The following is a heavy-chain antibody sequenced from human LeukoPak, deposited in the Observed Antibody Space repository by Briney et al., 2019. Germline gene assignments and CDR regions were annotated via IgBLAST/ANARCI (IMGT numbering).Heavy chain of an antibody. CDR2: IYYSGST. V-gene: IGHV4-59*01. Sequence: SETLSLTCTVSGGSISSYYWSWLRQPPGKGLEWGGYIYYSGSTNYNPSLKSRVTISVDTSKNKFSLKRSSVTAADTAVYYCATDPRGYSYGLDYWGQGTLVTVSS. CDR3: ATDPRGYSYGLDY. J-gene: IGHJ4*02. CDR1: GGSISSYY. D-gene: IGHD5-18*01.